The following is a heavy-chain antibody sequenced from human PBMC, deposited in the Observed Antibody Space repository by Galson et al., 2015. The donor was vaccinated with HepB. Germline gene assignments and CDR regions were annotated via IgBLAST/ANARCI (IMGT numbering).Heavy chain of an antibody. D-gene: IGHD6-13*01. CDR3: ASDPTEYSSSWDDAFDI. Sequence: LRLSCAASGFTFSSYAMHWVRQAPGKGLEWVAVISYDGSNKYYADSVKGRFTISRDNSKNTLYLQMNSLRAEDTAVYYCASDPTEYSSSWDDAFDIWGQGTMVTVSS. CDR1: GFTFSSYA. J-gene: IGHJ3*02. V-gene: IGHV3-30*04. CDR2: ISYDGSNK.